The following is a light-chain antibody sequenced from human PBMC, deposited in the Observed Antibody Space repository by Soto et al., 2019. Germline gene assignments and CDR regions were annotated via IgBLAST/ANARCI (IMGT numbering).Light chain of an antibody. CDR1: QGGRDY. CDR3: LQESNYPLT. V-gene: IGKV1-6*01. CDR2: SAS. J-gene: IGKJ4*01. Sequence: IQMTQSPSSLYASVGDRVTITCRASQGGRDYVGWYPQKPGKAPKLLLYSASTLQSGIPSRFSGSGSGTDFTLTISGLQPEEFATYYCLQESNYPLTVGGGTKVEI.